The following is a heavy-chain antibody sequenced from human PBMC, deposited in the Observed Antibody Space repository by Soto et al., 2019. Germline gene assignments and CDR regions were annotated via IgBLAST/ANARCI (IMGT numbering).Heavy chain of an antibody. CDR3: ARDLNGGWYSYYYYYGMDV. Sequence: VRQAPGKGLEWVAVIWYDGSNKYYADSVKGRFTISRDNSKNTLYLQMNSLRAEDTAVYYCARDLNGGWYSYYYYYGMDVWGQGTTVTVSS. J-gene: IGHJ6*02. D-gene: IGHD6-19*01. CDR2: IWYDGSNK. V-gene: IGHV3-33*01.